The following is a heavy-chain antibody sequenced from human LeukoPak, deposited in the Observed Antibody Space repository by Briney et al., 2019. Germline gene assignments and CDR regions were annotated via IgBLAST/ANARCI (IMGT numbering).Heavy chain of an antibody. CDR3: ARDLYGDYYFDY. CDR2: IIPIFGTA. V-gene: IGHV1-69*13. Sequence: SVKVACKASGGTFSSYAISWVRQAPGQGLEWMGGIIPIFGTANYAQKFQGRVTITADESTSTAYMELSSLRSEDTAVYYCARDLYGDYYFDYWGQGTLVTVSS. D-gene: IGHD4-17*01. J-gene: IGHJ4*02. CDR1: GGTFSSYA.